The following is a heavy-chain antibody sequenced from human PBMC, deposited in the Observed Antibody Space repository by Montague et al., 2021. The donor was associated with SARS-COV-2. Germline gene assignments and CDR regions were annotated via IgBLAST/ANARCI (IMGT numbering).Heavy chain of an antibody. J-gene: IGHJ2*01. CDR3: ARVGHIVVLGQHRLRRTYWYFDP. V-gene: IGHV3-13*01. CDR1: GFTFSSYD. Sequence: SLRLSCAASGFTFSSYDMHWVRQATGKGLEWVSAIGTAGDTYYPGSVKGRFTISRENAKNSLYLQMNSLRAGDTAVYYCARVGHIVVLGQHRLRRTYWYFDPWGRGTLVTVSS. D-gene: IGHD2-21*01. CDR2: IGTAGDT.